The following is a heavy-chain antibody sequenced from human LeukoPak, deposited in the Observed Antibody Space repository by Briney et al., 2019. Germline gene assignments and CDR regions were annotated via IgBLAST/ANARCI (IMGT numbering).Heavy chain of an antibody. CDR2: IYYSGST. V-gene: IGHV4-39*01. J-gene: IGHJ6*03. CDR1: GGSISSSSYY. D-gene: IGHD3-16*02. Sequence: PSETLSLTCTVSGGSISSSSYYWGWIRQPPGKGLEWIGSIYYSGSTYYNPSLKSRVTISVDTSKNQFSLKLSSVTAAYQAVYSRARRPFTFGGVTVMGAYYRAVGGKGPTFTVPS. CDR3: ARRPFTFGGVTVMGAYYRAV.